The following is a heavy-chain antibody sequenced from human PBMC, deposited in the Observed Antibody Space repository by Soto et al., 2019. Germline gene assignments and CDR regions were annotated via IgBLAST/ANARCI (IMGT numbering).Heavy chain of an antibody. CDR2: LIPILGTT. CDR1: VGTFSSDA. J-gene: IGHJ4*02. CDR3: ARASGYVSGWYHDY. V-gene: IGHV1-69*13. D-gene: IGHD6-19*01. Sequence: GXSVKVSCKASVGTFSSDAVSWVRQAPGQGLEWMGGLIPILGTTHYAQKFQGRVTITADESTNTAYMELSSLRSDDTAVYYCARASGYVSGWYHDYWGQGTRVTVSS.